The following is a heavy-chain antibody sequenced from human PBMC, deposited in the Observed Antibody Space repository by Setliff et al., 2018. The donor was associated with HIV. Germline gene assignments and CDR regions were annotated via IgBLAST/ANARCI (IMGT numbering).Heavy chain of an antibody. CDR3: ARDKGPYNFWSGYDTHYFDY. CDR1: GFTFSSYE. D-gene: IGHD3-3*01. Sequence: GGSLRLSCAASGFTFSSYEMSWVRHAPGKGLEWVSYISSSSSTIYYADSVKGRFTISRDYAKNSLYLQMNSLRAEDTAVYYCARDKGPYNFWSGYDTHYFDYWGQGTLVTVSS. J-gene: IGHJ4*02. CDR2: ISSSSSTI. V-gene: IGHV3-48*03.